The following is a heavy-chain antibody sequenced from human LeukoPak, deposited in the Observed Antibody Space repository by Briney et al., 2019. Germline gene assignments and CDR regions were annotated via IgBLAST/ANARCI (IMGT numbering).Heavy chain of an antibody. CDR1: GYTFTGYY. CDR3: ARVWRYYDSSGYYYGDYYFDY. V-gene: IGHV1-2*02. CDR2: INPNSGGT. J-gene: IGHJ4*02. Sequence: ASVKVSCKASGYTFTGYYMHWVRQAPGQGLEWMGWINPNSGGTNYAQKFQGRVTMTRDTSISTAYMELSRLRSDDTAVYYCARVWRYYDSSGYYYGDYYFDYWGRGTLVTVSS. D-gene: IGHD3-22*01.